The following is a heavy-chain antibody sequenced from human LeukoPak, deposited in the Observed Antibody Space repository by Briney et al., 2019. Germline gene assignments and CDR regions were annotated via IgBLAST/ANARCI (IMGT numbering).Heavy chain of an antibody. CDR1: GGCISSGDYY. V-gene: IGHV4-61*08. Sequence: SQTLSLTCTVSGGCISSGDYYWNWIRQPPGKGLEGIGQIFYKGNTNYNPSLESRVTMSVDTSKNEFSLKLKSVTAADTAVYYCARQGQRRDPWYYFDSWGQGALVTVSS. CDR2: IFYKGNT. D-gene: IGHD1-1*01. CDR3: ARQGQRRDPWYYFDS. J-gene: IGHJ4*02.